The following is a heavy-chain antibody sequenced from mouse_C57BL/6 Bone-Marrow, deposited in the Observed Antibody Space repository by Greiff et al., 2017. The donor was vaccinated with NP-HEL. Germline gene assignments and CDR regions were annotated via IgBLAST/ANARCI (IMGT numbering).Heavy chain of an antibody. J-gene: IGHJ3*01. D-gene: IGHD2-4*01. Sequence: VQLQESGPGLVAPSQSLSITCTVSGFSLTSYGVSWVRQPPGKGLEWLGVIWGDGSTNYHSALISRLSISKDNSKSQVFLKLNSLQTDDTATYYWAKEGDDYDVAWFAYWAKGLWSLSLQ. CDR3: AKEGDDYDVAWFAY. CDR2: IWGDGST. V-gene: IGHV2-3*01. CDR1: GFSLTSYG.